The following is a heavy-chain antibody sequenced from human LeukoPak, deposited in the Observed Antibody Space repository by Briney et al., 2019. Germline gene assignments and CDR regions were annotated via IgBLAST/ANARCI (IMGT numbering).Heavy chain of an antibody. Sequence: SETLSLTCTVSGGSISSSSYYWGWIRQPPGKGLEWIGSIYYSGSTYYNPSLKSRVTISVDTSKNQFSLKLSSVTAADTAVYYCAVFDYDKWMVVDYWGQGTLVTVSS. J-gene: IGHJ4*02. CDR1: GGSISSSSYY. CDR2: IYYSGST. D-gene: IGHD3-22*01. CDR3: AVFDYDKWMVVDY. V-gene: IGHV4-39*01.